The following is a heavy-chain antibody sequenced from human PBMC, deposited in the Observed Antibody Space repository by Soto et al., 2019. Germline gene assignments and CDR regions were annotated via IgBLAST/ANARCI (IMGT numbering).Heavy chain of an antibody. CDR3: VRGGGGGQFDS. V-gene: IGHV3-11*06. D-gene: IGHD2-21*01. CDR2: ISPNSNYR. CDR1: GFTFSDFY. J-gene: IGHJ4*02. Sequence: GGSLRLSCEVSGFTFSDFYMSWIRQAPGKGLEWLSYISPNSNYRQYAESVKGRHTISRDNAKNSLSLQMNSLRVEDTAVYYCVRGGGGGQFDSWGQGTLVTVSS.